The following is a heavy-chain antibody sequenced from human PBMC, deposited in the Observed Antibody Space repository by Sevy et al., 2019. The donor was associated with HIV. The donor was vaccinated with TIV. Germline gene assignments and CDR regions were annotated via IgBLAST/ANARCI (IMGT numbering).Heavy chain of an antibody. V-gene: IGHV3-48*03. CDR2: ISNSGTAI. Sequence: GGSLRLSCAASGFTFSSYEMNWVRQAPGKGLECVSYISNSGTAIYYSDSVKGRFPISRDNARNSLFLQMNSLRAEETAVYYCARDLPPSATTVAHFDCWGQGTLVTVSS. CDR1: GFTFSSYE. J-gene: IGHJ4*02. D-gene: IGHD4-17*01. CDR3: ARDLPPSATTVAHFDC.